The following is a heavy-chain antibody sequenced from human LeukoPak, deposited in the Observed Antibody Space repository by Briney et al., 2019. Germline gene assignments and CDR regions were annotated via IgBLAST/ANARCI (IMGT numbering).Heavy chain of an antibody. CDR1: GFTFSSYA. J-gene: IGHJ6*03. Sequence: GGSLRLSCAASGFTFSSYAMSWVRQAPGKGLEWVSAISGSGGSTYSADSVKGRFTISRDNSKNTLYLQMNSLRAEDTALYYCAKDRYQLLSRNEQYCMDVWGKGTTVTVSS. V-gene: IGHV3-23*01. CDR3: AKDRYQLLSRNEQYCMDV. D-gene: IGHD2-2*01. CDR2: ISGSGGST.